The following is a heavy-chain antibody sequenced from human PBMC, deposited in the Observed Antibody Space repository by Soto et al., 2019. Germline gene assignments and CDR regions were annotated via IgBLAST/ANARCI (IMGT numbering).Heavy chain of an antibody. CDR3: ARDLWPLGGSLDY. J-gene: IGHJ4*02. CDR2: IYYSGST. V-gene: IGHV4-30-4*01. D-gene: IGHD2-15*01. Sequence: PSETLSLTCTVSGSSISSGDYYWSWIRQPPGKGLEWIGYIYYSGSTYYNPSLKSRVTISVDTSKNQFSLKLSSVTAADTAVYYCARDLWPLGGSLDYWGQGTLVTVSS. CDR1: GSSISSGDYY.